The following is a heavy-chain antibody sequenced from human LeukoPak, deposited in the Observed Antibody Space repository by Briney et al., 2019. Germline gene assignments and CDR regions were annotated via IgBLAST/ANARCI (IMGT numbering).Heavy chain of an antibody. CDR2: IYYSGST. J-gene: IGHJ5*02. Sequence: SETLSLTCTVSGGSISSYYWSWIRQPPGKGLEWIGYIYYSGSTYYNPSLKSRVTISVDTSKNQFSLKLSSVTAADTAVYYCAREIANWFDPWGQGTLVTVSS. CDR1: GGSISSYY. V-gene: IGHV4-59*12. CDR3: AREIANWFDP.